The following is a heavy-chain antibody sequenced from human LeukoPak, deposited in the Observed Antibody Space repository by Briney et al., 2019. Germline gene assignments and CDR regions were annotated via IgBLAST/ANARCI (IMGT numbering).Heavy chain of an antibody. CDR2: IYYSGRT. V-gene: IGHV4-59*01. J-gene: IGHJ3*02. Sequence: ETLSLTCTVSGGSISDYYWNWMRQPPGKGLEWIGYIYYSGRTNYNPSLKSRVSISVDTSKNQFSLKLSSVTAADTTVYYCARDFRGSVDAFDIWGQGTMVAVSS. CDR1: GGSISDYY. CDR3: ARDFRGSVDAFDI.